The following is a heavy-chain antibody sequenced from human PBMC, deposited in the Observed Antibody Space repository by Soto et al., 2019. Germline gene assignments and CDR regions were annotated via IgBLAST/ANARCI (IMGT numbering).Heavy chain of an antibody. CDR2: INPSGGST. CDR3: ARDPGVGATPTLYYYYYGMDV. V-gene: IGHV1-46*01. CDR1: GYTFTSYY. J-gene: IGHJ6*02. Sequence: ASVKVSCKASGYTFTSYYMHWVRQAPGQGLEWMGIINPSGGSTSYAQKFQGRVTMTRDTSTSTVYMELSSLRSEDTAVYYCARDPGVGATPTLYYYYYGMDVWGQGTTVTVSS. D-gene: IGHD1-26*01.